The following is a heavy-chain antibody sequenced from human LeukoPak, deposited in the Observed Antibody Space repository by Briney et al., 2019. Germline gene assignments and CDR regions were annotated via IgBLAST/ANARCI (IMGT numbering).Heavy chain of an antibody. Sequence: GGSLRLSCTASGFNFSTSWMSWVRQSPGKGLEFLANIKYDGTVKNYVDSVKGRFTISRDNPKNSLYLQMDSLRPEDTAVYYCARDPDSSSFDYWAREPWSPSPQ. J-gene: IGHJ4*02. V-gene: IGHV3-7*01. D-gene: IGHD6-13*01. CDR2: IKYDGTVK. CDR3: ARDPDSSSFDY. CDR1: GFNFSTSW.